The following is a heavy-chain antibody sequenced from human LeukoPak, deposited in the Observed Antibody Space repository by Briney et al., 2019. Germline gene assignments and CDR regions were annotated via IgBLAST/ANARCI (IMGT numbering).Heavy chain of an antibody. CDR3: ARAPEVHYYYMDV. CDR1: GFAFNTYR. J-gene: IGHJ6*03. V-gene: IGHV3-21*01. Sequence: PGGSLRLSCAASGFAFNTYRMDWVRQAPGKRLEWVSSISSSSTDIYYADSFRGRFTISRDNARNTLYLQMNSLRAEDTAVYYCARAPEVHYYYMDVWGTGTTVTVSS. CDR2: ISSSSTDI.